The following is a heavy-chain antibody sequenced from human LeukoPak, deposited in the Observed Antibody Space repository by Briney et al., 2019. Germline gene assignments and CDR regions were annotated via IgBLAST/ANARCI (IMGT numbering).Heavy chain of an antibody. D-gene: IGHD3-3*01. CDR3: ARHPIERSLGGVPDWFDP. J-gene: IGHJ5*02. V-gene: IGHV4-39*07. CDR2: IHYTGST. Sequence: SETLSLTCTVSGGSIDSGDYYWGWVRQPPGKGLECIASIHYTGSTYYDPSLKSRVTLSVDTSKNQFSLNLYSVTAADTAIYYCARHPIERSLGGVPDWFDPWGQGTLVTVSS. CDR1: GGSIDSGDYY.